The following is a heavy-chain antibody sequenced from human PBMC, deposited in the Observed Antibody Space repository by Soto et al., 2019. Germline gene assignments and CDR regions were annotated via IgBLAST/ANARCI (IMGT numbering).Heavy chain of an antibody. CDR2: ISAYHCNT. D-gene: IGHD1-26*01. Sequence: AAVKVSCKASGYTFTSYGISWVRQAPGQGLELIGWISAYHCNTHYAQKLHLIVTLTTHTSSSTAYMQLRSLRSDDTAVYYCASDLGCYDYYYYYSYLHVWGKGTTVTVS. CDR1: GYTFTSYG. J-gene: IGHJ6*03. CDR3: ASDLGCYDYYYYYSYLHV. V-gene: IGHV1-18*01.